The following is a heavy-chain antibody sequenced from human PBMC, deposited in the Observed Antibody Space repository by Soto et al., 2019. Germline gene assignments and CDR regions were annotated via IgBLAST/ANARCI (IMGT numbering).Heavy chain of an antibody. CDR2: ISSSSSTI. Sequence: GGSLRLSCAASGFTFSSYSMNWVRQAPGKGLEWVSYISSSSSTIYYADSVKGRFTISRDNAKNSLYLQMNSLRDEDTAVYYCARDISNDCTIGLCYASRRDYFYYR. D-gene: IGHD2-8*01. CDR1: GFTFSSYS. V-gene: IGHV3-48*02. J-gene: IGHJ6*01. CDR3: ARDISNDCTIGLCYASRRDYFYYR.